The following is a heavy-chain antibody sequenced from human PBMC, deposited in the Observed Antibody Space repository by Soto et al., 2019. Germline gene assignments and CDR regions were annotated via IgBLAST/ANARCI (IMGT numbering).Heavy chain of an antibody. Sequence: EVQLVESGGGLIQPGGSLRLSCAVSGFTVSNNYMSWVRQAPGKGLEGVSVIYSGGYTAYGDSVKGRFTISRDNSKNTLYLQINSQEPAHPALFYCGSTPGGGGYWGQGTLVTVSS. D-gene: IGHD3-10*01. J-gene: IGHJ4*02. CDR1: GFTVSNNY. V-gene: IGHV3-53*01. CDR2: IYSGGYT. CDR3: GSTPGGGGY.